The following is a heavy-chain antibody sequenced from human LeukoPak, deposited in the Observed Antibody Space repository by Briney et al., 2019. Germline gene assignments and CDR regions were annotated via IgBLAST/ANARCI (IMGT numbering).Heavy chain of an antibody. V-gene: IGHV4-34*01. Sequence: PSETLSLTCAVYGVSFSGYYWSWIRQPPGKGLEWIGEINHSGSTNYNPSLKSRVTISVDTSKNQFSLKLSSVTAADTAVYYCARGTVVVPAARIIAAAAFFDYWGQGTLVTVSS. J-gene: IGHJ4*02. CDR2: INHSGST. D-gene: IGHD2-2*01. CDR1: GVSFSGYY. CDR3: ARGTVVVPAARIIAAAAFFDY.